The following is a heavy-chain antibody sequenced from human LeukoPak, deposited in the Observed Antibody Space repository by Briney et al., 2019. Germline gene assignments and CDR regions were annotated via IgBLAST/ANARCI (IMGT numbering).Heavy chain of an antibody. CDR1: GFTFSVYG. J-gene: IGHJ4*02. V-gene: IGHV3-30*02. CDR2: IRYDGSNK. D-gene: IGHD5-18*01. Sequence: GGSLRLSCTASGFTFSVYGIHWVRQAPGKGLEWVAFIRYDGSNKYYADSVKGRFTISRDNSKNTLYLQMNSLRAEDTAVYYCAKVSLGYSYGRPPFDYWGQGTLVTVSS. CDR3: AKVSLGYSYGRPPFDY.